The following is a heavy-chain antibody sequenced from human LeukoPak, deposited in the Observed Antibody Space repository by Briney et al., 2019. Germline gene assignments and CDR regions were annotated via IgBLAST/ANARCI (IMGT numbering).Heavy chain of an antibody. V-gene: IGHV4-34*01. CDR1: GGSFSGYY. Sequence: ASETLSLTCAVYGGSFSGYYWSWIRQPPGKGLEWIGEINHSGSTNYNPSLKSRVTISVDTSKNQFSLKLSSVTAADTAVYYCARGRYGGKVANAFDIWGQGTMVTVSS. CDR2: INHSGST. J-gene: IGHJ3*02. D-gene: IGHD4-23*01. CDR3: ARGRYGGKVANAFDI.